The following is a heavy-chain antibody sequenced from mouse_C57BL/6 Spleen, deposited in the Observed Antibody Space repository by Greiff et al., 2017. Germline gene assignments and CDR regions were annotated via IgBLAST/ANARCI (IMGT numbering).Heavy chain of an antibody. V-gene: IGHV1-15*01. CDR2: IDPDTGGT. CDR3: TRGYYGSSWFAY. CDR1: GYTFTDYE. Sequence: QVQLQQSGAELVRPGASVTLSCKASGYTFTDYEMHWVKQTPVHGLEWIGAIDPDTGGTAYNQKFKGKAILTADKSSSTAYMELRSLTSEDSAFYYCTRGYYGSSWFAYWGQGTLVTVSA. D-gene: IGHD1-1*01. J-gene: IGHJ3*01.